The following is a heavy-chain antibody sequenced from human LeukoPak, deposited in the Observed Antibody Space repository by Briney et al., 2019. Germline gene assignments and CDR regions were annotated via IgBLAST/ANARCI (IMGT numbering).Heavy chain of an antibody. J-gene: IGHJ4*02. CDR3: ARVAPNRRYCSGGSCLNYFDY. Sequence: ASAKVSCKASGYTFINYGITWVRQAPGQVLEWMGWISAYNGHTNYAQKLQGRVTMTTDTSTSTAYMELRSLRSDDTAVYYCARVAPNRRYCSGGSCLNYFDYWGQGTLVTVSS. CDR2: ISAYNGHT. V-gene: IGHV1-18*01. D-gene: IGHD2-15*01. CDR1: GYTFINYG.